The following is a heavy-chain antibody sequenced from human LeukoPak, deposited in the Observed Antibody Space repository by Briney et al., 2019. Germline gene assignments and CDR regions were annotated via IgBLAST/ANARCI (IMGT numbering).Heavy chain of an antibody. Sequence: GGSLRLSCAASGFTFSSYAMSWVRQAPGKGLEWVSAISGSGGSTYYADSVKGRFTISRDNSKNTLYLQMNSLRAEDTAVYYCARGPTPVGYRRFDYYYGMDVWGQGTTVTVSS. CDR3: ARGPTPVGYRRFDYYYGMDV. J-gene: IGHJ6*02. CDR2: ISGSGGST. D-gene: IGHD3-16*02. CDR1: GFTFSSYA. V-gene: IGHV3-23*01.